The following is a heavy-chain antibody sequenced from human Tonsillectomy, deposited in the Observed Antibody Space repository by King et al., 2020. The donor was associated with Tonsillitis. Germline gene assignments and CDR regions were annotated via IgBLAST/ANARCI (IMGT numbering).Heavy chain of an antibody. Sequence: QLVQSGAEVKKPGESLKISCRGSGYNFTNYWIGWVRQMPGKGLEWMGIIYPADSDTRYSPSFQGQVTFSVDKSISTVYLQWRSLKASDTAMYYCARRAHCRGANGSPFFCGMDVWGHGTKVIGSS. D-gene: IGHD2-15*01. V-gene: IGHV5-51*01. CDR2: IYPADSDT. CDR3: ARRAHCRGANGSPFFCGMDV. CDR1: GYNFTNYW. J-gene: IGHJ6*02.